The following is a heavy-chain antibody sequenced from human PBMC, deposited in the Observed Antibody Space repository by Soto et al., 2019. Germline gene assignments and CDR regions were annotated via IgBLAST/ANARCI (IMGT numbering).Heavy chain of an antibody. D-gene: IGHD6-19*01. Sequence: EVQLVESGGGLVQPGGSLRLSCAASGFTFSSYAIHWVRQAPGKGLEFVSAINNGGNTYYANSVKGRFTISRDNSKITLNLQMGSLRVEDMAMYYFARARYISDWLPFDYCGQGTLVTVSS. V-gene: IGHV3-64*01. J-gene: IGHJ4*02. CDR1: GFTFSSYA. CDR3: ARARYISDWLPFDY. CDR2: INNGGNT.